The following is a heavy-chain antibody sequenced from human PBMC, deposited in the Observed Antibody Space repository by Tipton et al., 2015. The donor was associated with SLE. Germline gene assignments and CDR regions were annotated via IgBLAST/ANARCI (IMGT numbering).Heavy chain of an antibody. CDR3: ARGRTSYSSTSDSFDI. CDR1: GFTFSNYA. Sequence: SLRLSCATSGFTFSNYAMSWVRQAPGKELEWVSGMSGSGGNTYYADSVKGRFTISRDNAKNSLYLQLNSLRAEDTAVYYCARGRTSYSSTSDSFDIWGQGTMVTVSS. CDR2: MSGSGGNT. D-gene: IGHD6-13*01. V-gene: IGHV3-23*01. J-gene: IGHJ3*02.